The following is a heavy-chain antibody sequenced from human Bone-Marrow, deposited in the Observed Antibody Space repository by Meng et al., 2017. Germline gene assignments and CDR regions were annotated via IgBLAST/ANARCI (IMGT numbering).Heavy chain of an antibody. CDR3: ARPGRWELLDLYYFDY. CDR1: GFTFSSYS. CDR2: ISSSSSYI. V-gene: IGHV3-21*01. D-gene: IGHD1-26*01. Sequence: GESLKISCAASGFTFSSYSMNWVRQAPGKGQEWVSSISSSSSYIYYADSVKGRFTISRDNAKNSLYLQMNSLRAEDTAVYYCARPGRWELLDLYYFDYWGQGTLVTVSS. J-gene: IGHJ4*02.